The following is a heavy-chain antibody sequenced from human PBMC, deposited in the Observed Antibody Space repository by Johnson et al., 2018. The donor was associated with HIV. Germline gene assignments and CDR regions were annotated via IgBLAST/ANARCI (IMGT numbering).Heavy chain of an antibody. Sequence: VQLVESGGGLVQPGGSLRLSCAASGFTVSSNYMSWVRQAPGKGLEWVSVIYSGGSIYYADSVKGRFTISRDNSKGTLYLQMDGLRPEDTAVYYCAKSNSLGGAGYQPHDAFDIWGQGTMVTVSS. CDR2: IYSGGSI. CDR1: GFTVSSNY. J-gene: IGHJ3*02. CDR3: AKSNSLGGAGYQPHDAFDI. V-gene: IGHV3-66*01. D-gene: IGHD2-2*01.